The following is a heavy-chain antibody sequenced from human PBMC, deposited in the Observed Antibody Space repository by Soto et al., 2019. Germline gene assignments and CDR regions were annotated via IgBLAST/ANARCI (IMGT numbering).Heavy chain of an antibody. CDR1: GYTFTSRA. CDR2: IHAVNGNT. V-gene: IGHV1-3*01. D-gene: IGHD7-27*01. J-gene: IGHJ4*02. Sequence: GASVKVSCKASGYTFTSRAIHWVRQAPGQRLEWMGWIHAVNGNTKYSQKFQDRVTITRDTSASTVYMELSSLRSEDTAVYYCARDFNSGTDYWGQGTLVTVSS. CDR3: ARDFNSGTDY.